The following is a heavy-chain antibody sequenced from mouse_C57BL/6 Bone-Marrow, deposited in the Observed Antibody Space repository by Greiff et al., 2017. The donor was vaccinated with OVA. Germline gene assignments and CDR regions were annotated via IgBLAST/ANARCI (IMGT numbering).Heavy chain of an antibody. D-gene: IGHD1-1*02. J-gene: IGHJ2*01. Sequence: VQLQQPGTELVKPGASVKLSCKASGYTFTSYWMHWVKQRPGQGLEWIGNINPSNGGTNYNEKFKSKATLTVDKSSSTAYMQLRSLTSEYSAVYYCARTPYGGYYFDFWGQGTTLTVSS. CDR3: ARTPYGGYYFDF. CDR2: INPSNGGT. CDR1: GYTFTSYW. V-gene: IGHV1-53*01.